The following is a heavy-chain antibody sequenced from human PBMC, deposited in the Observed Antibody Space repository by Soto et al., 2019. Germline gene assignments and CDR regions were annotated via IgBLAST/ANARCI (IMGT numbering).Heavy chain of an antibody. V-gene: IGHV1-18*01. CDR2: ISAYNGNT. Sequence: QVQLVQSGAEVKKPGASVKVSCKASGYTFTSYGISWVRQAPGQGLEWMGWISAYNGNTNYAQKLQGRVTMTTDTSTSTADMELRSLRSDDTAVYYCAREIILDEQLVPWFDPWGQGTLVTVSS. CDR3: AREIILDEQLVPWFDP. CDR1: GYTFTSYG. D-gene: IGHD6-13*01. J-gene: IGHJ5*02.